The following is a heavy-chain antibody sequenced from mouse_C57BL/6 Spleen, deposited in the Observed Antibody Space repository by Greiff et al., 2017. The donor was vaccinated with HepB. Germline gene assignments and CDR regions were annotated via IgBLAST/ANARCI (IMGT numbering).Heavy chain of an antibody. CDR1: GYTFTSYW. CDR2: IDPSDSYT. D-gene: IGHD3-2*02. J-gene: IGHJ3*01. Sequence: QVQLKQPGAELVMPGASVKLSCKASGYTFTSYWMHWVKQRPGQGLEWIGEIDPSDSYTNYNQKFKGKSTLTVDKSSSTAYMQLSSLTSEDSAVYYCARADSSGCFAYWGQGTLVTVSA. V-gene: IGHV1-69*01. CDR3: ARADSSGCFAY.